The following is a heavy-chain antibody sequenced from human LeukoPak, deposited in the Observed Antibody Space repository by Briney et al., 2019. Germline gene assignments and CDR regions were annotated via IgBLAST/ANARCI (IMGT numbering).Heavy chain of an antibody. D-gene: IGHD3-22*01. CDR3: ARPFYYDNNGGEGMDV. J-gene: IGHJ6*02. Sequence: PGGSLRLSSAVSRFTFTRFNMNWVRQAPGKGLELVSSITTSGTYIYYADSVNGRFPISRDNAKNSLYLQINSLRAEDTAVYYCARPFYYDNNGGEGMDVWGQGTTVTVSS. V-gene: IGHV3-21*06. CDR1: RFTFTRFN. CDR2: ITTSGTYI.